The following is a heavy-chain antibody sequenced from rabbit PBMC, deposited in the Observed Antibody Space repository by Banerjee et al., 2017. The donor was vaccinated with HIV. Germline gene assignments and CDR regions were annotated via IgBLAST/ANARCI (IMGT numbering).Heavy chain of an antibody. CDR1: GFSFSSTYW. V-gene: IGHV1S40*01. CDR2: IDAGSTGNT. Sequence: QSLEESGGDLVKPGASLTLTCTASGFSFSSTYWICWVRQAPGKGPEWIACIDAGSTGNTYYVSWAKGRFTISRTSSTTVTLQMTSLTAADTATYFCARVGYTYAGSNLWGPGTLVTVS. CDR3: ARVGYTYAGSNL. D-gene: IGHD4-2*01. J-gene: IGHJ4*01.